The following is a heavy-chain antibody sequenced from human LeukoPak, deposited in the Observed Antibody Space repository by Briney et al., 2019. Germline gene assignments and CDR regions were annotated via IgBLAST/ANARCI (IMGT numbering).Heavy chain of an antibody. V-gene: IGHV4-59*01. D-gene: IGHD5-18*01. J-gene: IGHJ4*02. CDR1: GASISSSS. Sequence: PSETLSLTCTVSGASISSSSWSWIRQPPGKGLEWIGYIHYSGNTNYNPSLKSRVTISVDTTKNQFSLNLSSVTAADTAVYYCARGRGHSYGQYYFNYRGQGTLVTVSS. CDR3: ARGRGHSYGQYYFNY. CDR2: IHYSGNT.